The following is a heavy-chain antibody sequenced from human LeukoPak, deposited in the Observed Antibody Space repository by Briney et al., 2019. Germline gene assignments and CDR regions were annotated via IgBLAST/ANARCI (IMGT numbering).Heavy chain of an antibody. V-gene: IGHV3-23*01. CDR3: AKDEEGGSRGGPFDY. J-gene: IGHJ4*02. D-gene: IGHD1-26*01. CDR2: ISRSGGAT. Sequence: GGSLRLSCAASGFTFSDYYMSWIRQTPGKGLEWVSGISRSGGATYYADSVKGRFTISRDNSKNTVYLQMNSLRADDTAVYYCAKDEEGGSRGGPFDYWGQGTLVTVSS. CDR1: GFTFSDYY.